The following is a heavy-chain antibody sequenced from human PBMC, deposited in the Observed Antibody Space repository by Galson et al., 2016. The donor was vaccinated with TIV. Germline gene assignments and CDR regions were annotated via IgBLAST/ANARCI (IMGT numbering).Heavy chain of an antibody. D-gene: IGHD1-26*01. CDR1: GFSFSRHA. CDR2: ISYDASNK. J-gene: IGHJ6*02. Sequence: SLRLSCAASGFSFSRHAMHWVRQAPGKGLEWVAIISYDASNKYYADSVKGRFTISRDNSKYTLYLQMNSLRAEDTAVYYCAREGGTYFDSYYYGMVVWGQGTTFTVSS. CDR3: AREGGTYFDSYYYGMVV. V-gene: IGHV3-30*07.